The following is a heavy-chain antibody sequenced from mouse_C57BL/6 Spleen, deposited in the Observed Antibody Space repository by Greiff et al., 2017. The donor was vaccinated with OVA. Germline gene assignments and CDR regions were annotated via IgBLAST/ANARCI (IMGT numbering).Heavy chain of an antibody. D-gene: IGHD1-1*01. J-gene: IGHJ4*01. V-gene: IGHV1-26*01. CDR3: ARDGSSPYAMDC. CDR2: INPNNGGT. CDR1: GYTFTDYY. Sequence: VQLQQSGPELVKPGASVKISCKASGYTFTDYYMNWVKQSHGKSLEWIGDINPNNGGTSYNQKFKGKATLTVDKSSSTAYMELRSLTSEDSAVYYCARDGSSPYAMDCWGQGTSVTVSS.